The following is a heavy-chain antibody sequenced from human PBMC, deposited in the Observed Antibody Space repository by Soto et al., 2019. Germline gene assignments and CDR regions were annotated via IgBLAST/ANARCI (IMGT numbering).Heavy chain of an antibody. CDR1: GYSFTSYW. CDR2: IDPSDSYT. D-gene: IGHD3-22*01. J-gene: IGHJ3*02. CDR3: ATTLIFPNYYDSSGYLDALDT. Sequence: GESLKISCKASGYSFTSYWIDWVRQMPGKGLEWMGKIDPSDSYTNYGPPFQGHVTISADKSITTAYLQWSSLEASDTAMYYCATTLIFPNYYDSSGYLDALDTWGQGTMVTVSS. V-gene: IGHV5-10-1*01.